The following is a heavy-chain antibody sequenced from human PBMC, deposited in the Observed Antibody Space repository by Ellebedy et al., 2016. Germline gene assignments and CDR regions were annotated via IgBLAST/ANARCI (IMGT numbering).Heavy chain of an antibody. Sequence: GESLKISCAASGFTFSSYAMSWVRQAPGKGLEWVSAISGSGGSTYYADSVKGRFTISRDNSKNTLYLQMNSLRAEDTAVYYCAKDRKQWLAHDYWGQGTLVTVSS. J-gene: IGHJ4*02. D-gene: IGHD6-19*01. CDR3: AKDRKQWLAHDY. CDR1: GFTFSSYA. V-gene: IGHV3-23*01. CDR2: ISGSGGST.